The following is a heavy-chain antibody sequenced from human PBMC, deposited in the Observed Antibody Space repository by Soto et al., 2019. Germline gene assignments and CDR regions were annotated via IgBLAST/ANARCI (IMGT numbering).Heavy chain of an antibody. Sequence: PXETLSLTCTVSGGSISSYYWSWIRQPPGKGLEWIGYIYYSGITDYNPSLKSRVTISVDTSKSQFSLKLSSVTAADTAVYYCARGGGVYYFDYWGKGTLVTVSS. CDR2: IYYSGIT. V-gene: IGHV4-59*01. D-gene: IGHD6-6*01. CDR1: GGSISSYY. J-gene: IGHJ4*02. CDR3: ARGGGVYYFDY.